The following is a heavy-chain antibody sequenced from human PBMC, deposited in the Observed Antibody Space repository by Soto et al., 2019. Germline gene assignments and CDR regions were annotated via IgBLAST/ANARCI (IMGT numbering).Heavy chain of an antibody. CDR2: INPSGGST. Sequence: GASVKVSCKASGYTFTSYYMHWVRQAPGQGLEWMGIINPSGGSTSYAQKFQGRVTMTRDTSTSTVYMELSSLRSEDTAVYYCARDLRADYYDSSGYLPFGMGVWGQGTTVTV. D-gene: IGHD3-22*01. CDR1: GYTFTSYY. V-gene: IGHV1-46*01. J-gene: IGHJ6*02. CDR3: ARDLRADYYDSSGYLPFGMGV.